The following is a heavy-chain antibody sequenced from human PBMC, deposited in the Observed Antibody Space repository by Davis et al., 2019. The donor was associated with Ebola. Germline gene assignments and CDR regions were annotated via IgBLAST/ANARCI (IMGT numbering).Heavy chain of an antibody. D-gene: IGHD1-26*01. J-gene: IGHJ4*02. V-gene: IGHV1-69*10. CDR1: GYTFTGYY. Sequence: SVKVSCKASGYTFTGYYMHWVRQAPGQGLEWMGGIIPILGIANYAQKFQGRVTITADKSTSTAYMELSSLRSEDTAVYYCAREVSGNDYWGQGTLVTASS. CDR3: AREVSGNDY. CDR2: IIPILGIA.